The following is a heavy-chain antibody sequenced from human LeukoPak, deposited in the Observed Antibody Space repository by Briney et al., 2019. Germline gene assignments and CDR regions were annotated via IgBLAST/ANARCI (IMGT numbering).Heavy chain of an antibody. Sequence: ASVKVSCKASGYTFTSYYMHWVRQAPGQGLEWMGIINPSGGSTSYAQKFQGRVTMTRDMSTSTVYMELSSLRSEDTAVYYCARDGGVYQGTYYYYYYMDVWGKGTTVTVSS. V-gene: IGHV1-46*01. CDR1: GYTFTSYY. CDR3: ARDGGVYQGTYYYYYYMDV. D-gene: IGHD3-16*01. J-gene: IGHJ6*03. CDR2: INPSGGST.